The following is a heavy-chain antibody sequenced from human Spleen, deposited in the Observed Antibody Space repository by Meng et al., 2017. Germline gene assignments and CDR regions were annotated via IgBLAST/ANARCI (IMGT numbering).Heavy chain of an antibody. J-gene: IGHJ5*02. Sequence: QVQLQQWGAGLLKPSETLSLTCAVYGGAFIDHYWTWIRQSPGKGLEWIGEIYHSGSANYNPSLKSRVTMSLDKSKNQFSLKLSSVTAADTAVYYCARSAYAINNWFDPWGQGTPVTVSS. CDR3: ARSAYAINNWFDP. CDR2: IYHSGSA. D-gene: IGHD3-9*01. CDR1: GGAFIDHY. V-gene: IGHV4-34*01.